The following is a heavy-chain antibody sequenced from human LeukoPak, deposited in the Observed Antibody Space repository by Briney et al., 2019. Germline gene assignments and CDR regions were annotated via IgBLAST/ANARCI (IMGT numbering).Heavy chain of an antibody. CDR3: ARDRLSPAWFDP. Sequence: SETLSLTCTVSGGSISSGGYYWSWIRQHPGKGLEWIGYIYYSGSTYYNPSLKSRVTISVDTSKNQFSLKLSSVTAADTAVYYCARDRLSPAWFDPWGQGTLVTVSS. V-gene: IGHV4-31*03. CDR2: IYYSGST. J-gene: IGHJ5*02. CDR1: GGSISSGGYY. D-gene: IGHD3-16*02.